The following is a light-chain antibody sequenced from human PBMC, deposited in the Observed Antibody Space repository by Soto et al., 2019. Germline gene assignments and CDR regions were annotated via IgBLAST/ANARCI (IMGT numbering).Light chain of an antibody. V-gene: IGKV1-5*03. CDR1: QSISSW. Sequence: DIQMTQSPSTLSASVGDRVTITCRASQSISSWLAWYQKKPGKAPKVLIYKASSLESVVPSRFSGSGSGTEFTLTISSLQPDDFATYYCQQYNSYWWTFGQGTKVEIK. CDR3: QQYNSYWWT. CDR2: KAS. J-gene: IGKJ1*01.